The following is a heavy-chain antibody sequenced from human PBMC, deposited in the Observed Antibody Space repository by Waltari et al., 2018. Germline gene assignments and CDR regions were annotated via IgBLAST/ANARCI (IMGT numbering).Heavy chain of an antibody. Sequence: QVQLVESGGGVVQPGRSLRLSCAASGFTFSSYAMNWFRQAPGKGLEWVAVISYDGSNKYYADSVKGRFTISRDNSKNTLYLQMNSLRAEDTAVYYCASSVYGSGSYGYWGQGTLVTVSS. V-gene: IGHV3-30*01. D-gene: IGHD3-10*01. J-gene: IGHJ4*02. CDR2: ISYDGSNK. CDR3: ASSVYGSGSYGY. CDR1: GFTFSSYA.